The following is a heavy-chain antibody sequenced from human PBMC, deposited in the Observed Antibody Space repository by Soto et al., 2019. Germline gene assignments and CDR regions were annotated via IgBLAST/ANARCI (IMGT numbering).Heavy chain of an antibody. V-gene: IGHV3-74*01. Sequence: GGSRRLSCAPSRITLSSYRMPWVRQAPGKGVVRVSRIISDGRSTSTADSGKGRCTISRDNAKNTLYLQMNRLRSEDTAVYYCARVGPGSCLGRGGMDVWGQGTTVTV. D-gene: IGHD3-16*01. CDR1: RITLSSYR. CDR2: IISDGRST. J-gene: IGHJ6*02. CDR3: ARVGPGSCLGRGGMDV.